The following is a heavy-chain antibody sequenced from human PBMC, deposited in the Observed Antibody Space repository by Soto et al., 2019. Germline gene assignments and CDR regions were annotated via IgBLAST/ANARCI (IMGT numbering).Heavy chain of an antibody. Sequence: PGGSLRLSCAASGFTFSSYAMHWVRQAPGKGLEWVAVISCDGSNKYYADSVKGRFTISRDNSKNTLYLQMNSLRAEDTAVYYCAYNWFDPWGQGTLVTVSS. CDR2: ISCDGSNK. CDR1: GFTFSSYA. V-gene: IGHV3-30-3*01. J-gene: IGHJ5*02. CDR3: AYNWFDP.